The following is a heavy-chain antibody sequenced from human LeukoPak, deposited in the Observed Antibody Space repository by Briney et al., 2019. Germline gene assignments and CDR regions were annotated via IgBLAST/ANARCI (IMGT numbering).Heavy chain of an antibody. Sequence: GESLNISCKASGYSFTNYWISWVRQTPGKGLEWMGRIDPSDSYTKYSPSFQGHVTISVDKSVSTAYLQWSSLKSSDTAIYFCATERTSGRNWFDPWGQGTLVTVSS. D-gene: IGHD3-10*01. CDR3: ATERTSGRNWFDP. V-gene: IGHV5-10-1*01. CDR2: IDPSDSYT. CDR1: GYSFTNYW. J-gene: IGHJ5*02.